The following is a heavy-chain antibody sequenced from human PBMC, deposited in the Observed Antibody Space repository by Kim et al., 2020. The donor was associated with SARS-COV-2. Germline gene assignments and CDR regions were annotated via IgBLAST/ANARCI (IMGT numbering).Heavy chain of an antibody. D-gene: IGHD1-26*01. CDR2: IYHSGST. CDR1: GGSISSSNW. V-gene: IGHV4-4*02. J-gene: IGHJ4*02. Sequence: SETLSLTCAVSGGSISSSNWWSWVRQPPGKGLEWIGEIYHSGSTNYNPSLKSRVTISVDKSKNQFSLKLSSVTAADTAVYYCARNWGGSYHFFDYWGQGTLVTVSS. CDR3: ARNWGGSYHFFDY.